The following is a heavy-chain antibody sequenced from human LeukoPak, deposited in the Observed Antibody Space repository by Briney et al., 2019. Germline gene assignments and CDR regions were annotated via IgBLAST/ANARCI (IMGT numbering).Heavy chain of an antibody. CDR1: GYTFTSYD. CDR3: ARGLVLRYFDWLPNYYYYYGMDV. Sequence: ASVKVSCKASGYTFTSYDINWVRQATGQGLEWMGWMNPNSGNTGYAQKFQSRVTMTRNTSISTAYMELSSLRSEDTAVYYCARGLVLRYFDWLPNYYYYYGMDVWGQGTTVTVYS. CDR2: MNPNSGNT. J-gene: IGHJ6*02. D-gene: IGHD3-9*01. V-gene: IGHV1-8*01.